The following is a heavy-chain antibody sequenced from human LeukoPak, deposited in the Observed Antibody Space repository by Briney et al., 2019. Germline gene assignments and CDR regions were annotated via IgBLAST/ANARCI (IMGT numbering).Heavy chain of an antibody. Sequence: TSETLSLTCTVSGGSINNSSSDYWAWIRQPPGKGLEWIGNIYYTGSTYYTSPLKSRVTMSVDTSKNVFSLTLKSLASADTAVYYCARHLEYTTSGKAFDVWGQGTLVSVSS. V-gene: IGHV4-39*01. CDR2: IYYTGST. CDR3: ARHLEYTTSGKAFDV. CDR1: GGSINNSSSDY. D-gene: IGHD3-3*01. J-gene: IGHJ3*01.